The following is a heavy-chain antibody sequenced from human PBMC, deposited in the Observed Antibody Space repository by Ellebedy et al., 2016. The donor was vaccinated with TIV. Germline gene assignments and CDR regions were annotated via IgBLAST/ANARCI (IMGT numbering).Heavy chain of an antibody. CDR1: GFTFSSYA. CDR3: ARDGVTMVRGTPFLYY. V-gene: IGHV3-30*01. Sequence: PGGSLRLSCAASGFTFSSYAMHRVRQAPGKGLEWVAVISYDGSNKYYADSVKGRFTISRDNSKNTLYLQMNSLRAEDTAVYYCARDGVTMVRGTPFLYYWGQGTLVTVSS. D-gene: IGHD3-10*01. J-gene: IGHJ4*02. CDR2: ISYDGSNK.